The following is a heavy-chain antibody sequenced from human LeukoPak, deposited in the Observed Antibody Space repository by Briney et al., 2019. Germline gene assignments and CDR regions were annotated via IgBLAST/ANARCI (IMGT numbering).Heavy chain of an antibody. J-gene: IGHJ4*02. CDR2: IKHDGREK. CDR3: ARFRALDY. D-gene: IGHD3-10*01. Sequence: PGGSLRLSCVASGFTFSTDWMSWVRQAPGKGLEWVANIKHDGREKYYVESVKGRFTISRDNAKNSLYLLMNSLRAEDTAVYYCARFRALDYWGQGSLVTVSS. CDR1: GFTFSTDW. V-gene: IGHV3-7*01.